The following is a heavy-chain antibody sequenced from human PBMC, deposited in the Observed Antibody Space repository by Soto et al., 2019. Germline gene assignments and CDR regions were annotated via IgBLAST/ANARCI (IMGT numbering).Heavy chain of an antibody. J-gene: IGHJ3*02. D-gene: IGHD3-22*01. CDR3: AKGVRTLIVVVISDAFDI. V-gene: IGHV3-23*01. CDR2: ISGSGGST. CDR1: GFTFRGYA. Sequence: EMQLLESGGDLVQPGGSLRLSCEASGFTFRGYAMSWVRQAPGKGLEWVSTISGSGGSTFYADSVKGRFTISRDNSRDTLYLQMNSLRAEDTAVYYCAKGVRTLIVVVISDAFDIWGQGTMVTVSS.